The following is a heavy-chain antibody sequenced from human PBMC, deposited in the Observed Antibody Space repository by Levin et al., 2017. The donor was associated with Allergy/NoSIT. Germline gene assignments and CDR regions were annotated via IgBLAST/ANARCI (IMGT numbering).Heavy chain of an antibody. V-gene: IGHV1-2*02. CDR3: ARGRYYGSGSLNAFDI. D-gene: IGHD3-10*01. CDR1: GYTFTGYY. J-gene: IGHJ3*02. Sequence: GASVKVSCKASGYTFTGYYMHWVRQAPGQGLEWMGWINPNSGGTNYAQKFQGRVTMTRDTSISTAYMELSRLRSDDTAVYYCARGRYYGSGSLNAFDIWGQGTMVTVSS. CDR2: INPNSGGT.